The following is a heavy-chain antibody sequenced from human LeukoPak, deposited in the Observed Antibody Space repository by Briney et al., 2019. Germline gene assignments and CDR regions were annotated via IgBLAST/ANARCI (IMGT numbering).Heavy chain of an antibody. J-gene: IGHJ4*02. CDR2: INWNGGST. Sequence: GGSLRLSCAASGFTFDDYGMSWVRQAPGKGLEWVSGINWNGGSTGYADSVKGRFTISRDNAKNSLYLQMNSLRAEDTASYYCASLGYCSGGSCYARRDYWGQGTLVTVSS. D-gene: IGHD2-15*01. CDR1: GFTFDDYG. V-gene: IGHV3-20*04. CDR3: ASLGYCSGGSCYARRDY.